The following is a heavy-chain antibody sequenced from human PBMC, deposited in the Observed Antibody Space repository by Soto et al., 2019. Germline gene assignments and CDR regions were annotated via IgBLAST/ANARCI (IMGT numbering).Heavy chain of an antibody. Sequence: SETLSLSCAVSGDSISSMNWWSWVRQPPGKGLEWIGEIHHSGSTNYNPSLKSRVTISVEKSKNQFSLKLSSVTAADTAVYYCARHNRGSGSYYKAPWFDPWGQGTLVTVSS. CDR3: ARHNRGSGSYYKAPWFDP. CDR2: IHHSGST. V-gene: IGHV4-4*02. J-gene: IGHJ5*02. D-gene: IGHD3-10*01. CDR1: GDSISSMNW.